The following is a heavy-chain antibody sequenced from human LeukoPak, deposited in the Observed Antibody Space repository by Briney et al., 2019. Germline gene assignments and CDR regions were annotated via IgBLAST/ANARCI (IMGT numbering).Heavy chain of an antibody. CDR1: GGTFSSYA. Sequence: ASVKVSCKASGGTFSSYAISWVRQAPGQGLEWMGGIIPIFGTANYAQKFQGRVTITADESTSTAYMELSSLRSEDTALYYCARDLFPRITMIVVVTESDVWGKGTTVTVSS. V-gene: IGHV1-69*13. CDR3: ARDLFPRITMIVVVTESDV. CDR2: IIPIFGTA. J-gene: IGHJ6*04. D-gene: IGHD3-22*01.